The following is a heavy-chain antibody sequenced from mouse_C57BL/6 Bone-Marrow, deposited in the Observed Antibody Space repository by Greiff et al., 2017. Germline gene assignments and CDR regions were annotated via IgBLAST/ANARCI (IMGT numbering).Heavy chain of an antibody. CDR3: ARWGGSSPFDY. J-gene: IGHJ2*01. Sequence: QVQLQQSGAELVRPGTSVKVSCKASGYAFTNYLIEWVKQRPGQGLEWIGVINPGSGGTNYNEKFKGKATLTADKSSSTAYMQLSSLTSEDSAVYFCARWGGSSPFDYGGQGTTLTVSS. CDR2: INPGSGGT. CDR1: GYAFTNYL. V-gene: IGHV1-54*01. D-gene: IGHD1-1*01.